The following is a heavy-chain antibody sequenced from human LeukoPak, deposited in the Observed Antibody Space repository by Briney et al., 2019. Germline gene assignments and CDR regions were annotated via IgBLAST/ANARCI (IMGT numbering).Heavy chain of an antibody. CDR1: GFTFSSYS. Sequence: GGSLRLSCAASGFTFSSYSMNWVRQAPGKGLEWVSSISSSSSYIYYADSVKGRFTISRDNAKNSLYLQMNSLRAEDTAVYYCAREVSYYYDSSGYPYCYYYGTDVWGQGTTVTVSS. J-gene: IGHJ6*02. V-gene: IGHV3-21*01. CDR3: AREVSYYYDSSGYPYCYYYGTDV. CDR2: ISSSSSYI. D-gene: IGHD3-22*01.